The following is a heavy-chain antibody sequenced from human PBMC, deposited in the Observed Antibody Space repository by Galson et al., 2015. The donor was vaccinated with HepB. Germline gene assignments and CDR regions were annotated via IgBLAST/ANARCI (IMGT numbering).Heavy chain of an antibody. CDR3: ASNGYSSSWYAFDI. CDR2: IYTSGST. J-gene: IGHJ3*02. Sequence: TLSLTCTVSGGSISSGSYCWSWIRQPAGKGLEWIGRIYTSGSTNYNPSLKSRVTISVDTSKNQFSLKLSSVTAADTAVYYCASNGYSSSWYAFDIWGQGTMVTVSS. D-gene: IGHD6-13*01. CDR1: GGSISSGSYC. V-gene: IGHV4-61*02.